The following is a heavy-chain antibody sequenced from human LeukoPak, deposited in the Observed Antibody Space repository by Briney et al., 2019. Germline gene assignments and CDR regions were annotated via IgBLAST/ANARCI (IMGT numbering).Heavy chain of an antibody. V-gene: IGHV4-34*01. Sequence: SETLYLTCAVYGGSFSGYYWSWIRQPPGKGLEWIGEINHSGSTNYNPSLKSRVTISVDTSKNQCSLKLSSVTAADTAVYYCARTPWFGELLVYYYYGMDVWGKGTTVTISS. CDR2: INHSGST. CDR1: GGSFSGYY. J-gene: IGHJ6*04. CDR3: ARTPWFGELLVYYYYGMDV. D-gene: IGHD3-10*01.